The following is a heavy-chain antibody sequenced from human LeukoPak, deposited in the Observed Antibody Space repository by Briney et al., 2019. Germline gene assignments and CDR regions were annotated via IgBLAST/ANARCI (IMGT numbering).Heavy chain of an antibody. Sequence: ASVKVSCKASGYTFTSYDINWVRQATGQGLEWMGWMNPNSGNTGYAQKLQGRVTMTTDTSTSTAYMELRSLRSDDTAVYYCARDQEKGWLRTYYYYYMDVWGKGTTVTISS. J-gene: IGHJ6*03. V-gene: IGHV1-8*02. CDR1: GYTFTSYD. CDR2: MNPNSGNT. D-gene: IGHD5-24*01. CDR3: ARDQEKGWLRTYYYYYMDV.